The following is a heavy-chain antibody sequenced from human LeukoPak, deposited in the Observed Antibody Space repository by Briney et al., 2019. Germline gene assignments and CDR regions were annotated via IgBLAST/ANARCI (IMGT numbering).Heavy chain of an antibody. CDR1: GYTFTSYA. J-gene: IGHJ6*03. D-gene: IGHD4-17*01. V-gene: IGHV7-4-1*02. CDR2: INTNTGNP. CDR3: ARDRGDYVTNSYYYYYMDV. Sequence: ASVKVSCKASGYTFTSYAMNWVRQAPGQGLEWMGWINTNTGNPTYAQGFTGRFVFSLDTSVSTAYLQISSLKAEDTAVYYCARDRGDYVTNSYYYYYMDVWGKGTTVTVSS.